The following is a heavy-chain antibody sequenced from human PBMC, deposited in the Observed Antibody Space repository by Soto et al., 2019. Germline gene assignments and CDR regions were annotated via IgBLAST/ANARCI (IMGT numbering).Heavy chain of an antibody. Sequence: PGGSLRLSCAASGFTVSSIYMSWVRQAPGKGLEWVSVIYSNGNTYYADSVQGRFTISRDNSKNTVSLQMNSLRAEDTAMYYCARDKGTGTSSSGFFGMDVRGQGTTVTVSS. CDR2: IYSNGNT. D-gene: IGHD6-6*01. V-gene: IGHV3-53*01. CDR1: GFTVSSIY. CDR3: ARDKGTGTSSSGFFGMDV. J-gene: IGHJ6*02.